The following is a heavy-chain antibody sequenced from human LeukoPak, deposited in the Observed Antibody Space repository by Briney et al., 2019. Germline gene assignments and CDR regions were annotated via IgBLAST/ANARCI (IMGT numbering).Heavy chain of an antibody. J-gene: IGHJ3*02. CDR2: IYHSGST. V-gene: IGHV4-4*02. CDR1: GGSISSSNW. CDR3: ARESGYDSSGYVANAFDI. D-gene: IGHD3-22*01. Sequence: SETLSLTCAVSGGSISSSNWWSWVRQPPGKGLEWIGEIYHSGSTNYNPSLKSRVTISVDKSKNQFSLKLSSVTAADTAVYYCARESGYDSSGYVANAFDIWGQGTMVTVSS.